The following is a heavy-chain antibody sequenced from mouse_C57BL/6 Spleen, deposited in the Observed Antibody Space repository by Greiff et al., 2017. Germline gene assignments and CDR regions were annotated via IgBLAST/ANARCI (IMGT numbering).Heavy chain of an antibody. CDR3: AIRGLNYGITSYAMDY. J-gene: IGHJ4*01. CDR2: ILPGSGIT. Sequence: QVQLQQSGAELMKPGASVKLSCKATGYTFTGYWLEWVKQRPGPGLEWIGEILPGSGITNYNEKFKGKATFTADTSSNTAYMQLSSLTTEDSAIYYCAIRGLNYGITSYAMDYWGQGTSVTVSS. V-gene: IGHV1-9*01. CDR1: GYTFTGYW. D-gene: IGHD1-1*01.